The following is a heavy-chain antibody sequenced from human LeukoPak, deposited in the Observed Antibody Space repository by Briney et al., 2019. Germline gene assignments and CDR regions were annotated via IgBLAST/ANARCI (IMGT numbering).Heavy chain of an antibody. Sequence: SETLSLTCTVSGVSISSSSYYWGWIRQPPGKGLEWIGSIYYSGSTYYNPSLKSRVTISVDTSKNQFSLKLSSVTAADTAVYYCASMYYDFWSGYSPYYFDYWGQGTLVPVSS. CDR1: GVSISSSSYY. V-gene: IGHV4-39*01. CDR2: IYYSGST. J-gene: IGHJ4*02. CDR3: ASMYYDFWSGYSPYYFDY. D-gene: IGHD3-3*01.